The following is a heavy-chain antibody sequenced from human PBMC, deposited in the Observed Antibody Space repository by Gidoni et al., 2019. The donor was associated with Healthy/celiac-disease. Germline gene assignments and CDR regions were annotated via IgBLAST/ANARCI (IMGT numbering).Heavy chain of an antibody. D-gene: IGHD4-17*01. CDR1: GGSFSRYA. J-gene: IGHJ3*02. CDR3: ARDLTYGDYALGAFDI. V-gene: IGHV1-69*04. Sequence: QVQLVQSGAEVQKPGSSVHVSCKASGGSFSRYATSRVRQAPGQGLEWMGRIIPIIGIANYAQKFQSRVTITANKSTSTAYMVLSSLRSEDTAVYHCARDLTYGDYALGAFDIWGQGTMVTVSS. CDR2: IIPIIGIA.